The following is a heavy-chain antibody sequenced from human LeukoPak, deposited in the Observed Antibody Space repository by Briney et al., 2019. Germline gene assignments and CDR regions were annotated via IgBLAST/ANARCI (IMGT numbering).Heavy chain of an antibody. J-gene: IGHJ6*02. V-gene: IGHV3-21*01. D-gene: IGHD2-15*01. CDR2: ISSSSSYI. CDR3: ARDLRYCSGGSCYSGDYYYGMDV. Sequence: GSLRLSCAASGFTFSSYSMNWVRQAPGKGLEWVSSISSSSSYIYYADSVKGRFTISRDNAKNSLYLQMNSLRAEDTAVYYCARDLRYCSGGSCYSGDYYYGMDVWGQGTTVTVSS. CDR1: GFTFSSYS.